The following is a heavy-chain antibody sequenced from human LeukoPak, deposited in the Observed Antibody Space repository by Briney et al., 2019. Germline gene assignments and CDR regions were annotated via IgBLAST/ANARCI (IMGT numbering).Heavy chain of an antibody. CDR2: IYSSVSTRYNRSL. J-gene: IGHJ4*02. CDR1: GGSISGDYY. CDR3: ARDRQEGGMRVSSFEY. V-gene: IGHV4-4*07. Sequence: SETLSLTCTVSGGSISGDYYWSWVRQPAGKGLEWIGRIYSSVSTRYNRSLQFNPSLRSRVTISKDTSRNQFFLKLNSVTAADTAIYYCARDRQEGGMRVSSFEYWGQGIPVIVSS. D-gene: IGHD2-15*01.